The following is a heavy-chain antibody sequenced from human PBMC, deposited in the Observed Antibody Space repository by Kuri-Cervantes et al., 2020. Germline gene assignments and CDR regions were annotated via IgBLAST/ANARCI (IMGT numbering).Heavy chain of an antibody. CDR3: ARARWSSGYYYYPFEY. D-gene: IGHD3-22*01. CDR1: GGTFSSYA. Sequence: SVKVSCKASGGTFSSYAISWVRQAPGQGLEWMGGIIPIFGTANYAQKFQGRVTITADESTSTAYMELSSLRSDDTAVYYCARARWSSGYYYYPFEYWGQGTLVTVSS. J-gene: IGHJ4*02. V-gene: IGHV1-69*13. CDR2: IIPIFGTA.